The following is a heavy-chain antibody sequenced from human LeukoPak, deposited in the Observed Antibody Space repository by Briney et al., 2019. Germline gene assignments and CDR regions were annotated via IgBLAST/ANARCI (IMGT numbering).Heavy chain of an antibody. Sequence: ASVKVSCKASGYTFTNYGISWVRQAPGQGLEWMGWISIHNGNTDYAQKLRGRVTMTTDTSTSTAYMELRSLRSDDTAVYYCARDLGYCSSTSCRIDYWGQGTLVTVSS. J-gene: IGHJ4*02. D-gene: IGHD2-2*01. V-gene: IGHV1-18*01. CDR1: GYTFTNYG. CDR2: ISIHNGNT. CDR3: ARDLGYCSSTSCRIDY.